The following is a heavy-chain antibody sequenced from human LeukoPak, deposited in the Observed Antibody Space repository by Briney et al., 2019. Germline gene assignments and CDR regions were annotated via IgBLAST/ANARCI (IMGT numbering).Heavy chain of an antibody. CDR2: IIPIFGTA. Sequence: SVKVSCKASGGTFSSYAISWVRQAPGQGLEWMGGIIPIFGTANYAQKFQGRVTITTDESTSTAYMELSSLRSEDTAVYYCARDPYSYGQWDYWGQGTLITVSS. CDR1: GGTFSSYA. V-gene: IGHV1-69*05. D-gene: IGHD5-18*01. J-gene: IGHJ4*02. CDR3: ARDPYSYGQWDY.